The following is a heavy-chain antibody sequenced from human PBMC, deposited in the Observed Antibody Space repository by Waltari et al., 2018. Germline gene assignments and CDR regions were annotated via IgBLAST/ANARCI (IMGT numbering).Heavy chain of an antibody. Sequence: QVQLVQSGAEVKKPGSSVKVSCKASGGTFSSYALSWVRQAPGQGLEWMGGIIPIFGKANYAQKFQGRVTITTDESTSTAYMELSSLRSEDTAVYYCARGVKLALRDAFDIWGQGTMVTVSS. CDR3: ARGVKLALRDAFDI. D-gene: IGHD3-3*02. CDR1: GGTFSSYA. V-gene: IGHV1-69*05. J-gene: IGHJ3*02. CDR2: IIPIFGKA.